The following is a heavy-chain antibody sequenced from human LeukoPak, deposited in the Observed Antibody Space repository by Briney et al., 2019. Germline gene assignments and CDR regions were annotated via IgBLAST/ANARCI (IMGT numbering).Heavy chain of an antibody. D-gene: IGHD6-13*01. Sequence: GASVKVSCKASGYTFTGYYMPWVRQAPGQGLEWMGRINPNRGGTNYAQKFQGRVTMTRDTSISTAYMELSRLRSDDTAVYYCARPRRGSSWYDYWGQGTLVTVSS. CDR1: GYTFTGYY. CDR2: INPNRGGT. J-gene: IGHJ4*02. CDR3: ARPRRGSSWYDY. V-gene: IGHV1-2*06.